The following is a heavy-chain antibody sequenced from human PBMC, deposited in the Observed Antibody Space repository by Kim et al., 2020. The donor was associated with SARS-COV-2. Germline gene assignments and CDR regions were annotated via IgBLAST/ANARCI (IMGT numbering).Heavy chain of an antibody. CDR1: GFTFSTYA. D-gene: IGHD3-22*01. V-gene: IGHV3-23*01. CDR2: ISTSGTNT. CDR3: AKRMLSSSGNYYFGY. J-gene: IGHJ4*02. Sequence: GGSLRLSCAASGFTFSTYAMTWVRHAQGKGLEWVSAISTSGTNTYYADSVKGRFTISRANSKSTLYLQLNSLRAEDTAVYYCAKRMLSSSGNYYFGYWGQGTLVTVSS.